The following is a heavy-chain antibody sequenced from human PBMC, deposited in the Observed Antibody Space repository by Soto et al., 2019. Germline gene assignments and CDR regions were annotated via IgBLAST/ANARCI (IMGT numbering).Heavy chain of an antibody. CDR2: IYYSGST. V-gene: IGHV4-30-4*01. J-gene: IGHJ5*02. Sequence: SETLSLTCTVSGGSLSRGDYYWSWIRQPPGKGLEWIGYIYYSGSTYYNPSLKSRVTISVDTSKNQFSLKLNSVTAADTAVYYCARAMVVTQNWFDPWGQGTLVTVSS. CDR1: GGSLSRGDYY. D-gene: IGHD2-21*02. CDR3: ARAMVVTQNWFDP.